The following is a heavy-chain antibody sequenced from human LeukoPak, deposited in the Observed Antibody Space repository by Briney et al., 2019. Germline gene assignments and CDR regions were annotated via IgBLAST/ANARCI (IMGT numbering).Heavy chain of an antibody. CDR3: ANSGSYSIY. D-gene: IGHD1-26*01. V-gene: IGHV3-23*01. CDR2: ITSSGTT. CDR1: GLTFSSYG. Sequence: GGTLRLSCAASGLTFSSYGMGWVRQAPGKGLEWVSSITSSGTTNYADSVKDRFVISRDNSKDTLFLQMNSLRVEDTDVYYCANSGSYSIYWGQGTLVTVSS. J-gene: IGHJ4*02.